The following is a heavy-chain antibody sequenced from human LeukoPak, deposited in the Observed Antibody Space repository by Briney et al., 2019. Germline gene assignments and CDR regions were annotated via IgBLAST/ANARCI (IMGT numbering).Heavy chain of an antibody. CDR2: IYYSGST. J-gene: IGHJ5*02. D-gene: IGHD1-14*01. Sequence: SETLSLTCTVSGGSISSYYWSWIRQPPGKGLEWNGYIYYSGSTNYNPSLKSRVTISVDTSKNQFSLKLSSVTAADTAVYYCARHLYNAFDPWGQGTLVTVSS. CDR3: ARHLYNAFDP. V-gene: IGHV4-59*08. CDR1: GGSISSYY.